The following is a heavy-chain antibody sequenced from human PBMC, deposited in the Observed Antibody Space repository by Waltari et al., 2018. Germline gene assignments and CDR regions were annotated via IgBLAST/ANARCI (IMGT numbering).Heavy chain of an antibody. J-gene: IGHJ4*02. CDR3: AKDWGRSHNWNYFY. D-gene: IGHD1-7*01. CDR2: ISGSGGST. V-gene: IGHV3-23*01. CDR1: GFTFSSSA. Sequence: EVQLLESGGGLVQPGGSLRLSCAASGFTFSSSAMSWVRPAPGKGLEWVSAISGSGGSTYYADSVKGRFTISRDNSKNTLYLQMNSLRAEDTAVYYCAKDWGRSHNWNYFYWGQGTLVTVSS.